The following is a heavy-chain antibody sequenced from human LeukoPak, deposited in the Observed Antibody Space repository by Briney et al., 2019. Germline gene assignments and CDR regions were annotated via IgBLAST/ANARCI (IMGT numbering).Heavy chain of an antibody. D-gene: IGHD6-13*01. Sequence: GGSLRLSCAASGFTFSSYEMNWVRQAPGKGLEWVSYISSSGSNIYYADSVKGRFTISRDNAKNSLYLQMNSLRAEDTAVYYCARVSGEAAAGTSFDYWGQGTLVTVSS. CDR2: ISSSGSNI. CDR1: GFTFSSYE. V-gene: IGHV3-48*03. CDR3: ARVSGEAAAGTSFDY. J-gene: IGHJ4*02.